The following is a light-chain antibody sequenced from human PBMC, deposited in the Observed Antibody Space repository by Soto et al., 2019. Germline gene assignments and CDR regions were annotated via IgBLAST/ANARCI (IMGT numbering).Light chain of an antibody. Sequence: EIVMTQSPATLSVSPGERATLSCRASQSVSNNLAWYQKKPGQAPRLLIYGASTRATGIPARFSGSGSGTESPLTISSLQSEDFAFYYCQQYNNWWTFGQGTRVDIK. V-gene: IGKV3-15*01. CDR2: GAS. CDR1: QSVSNN. CDR3: QQYNNWWT. J-gene: IGKJ1*01.